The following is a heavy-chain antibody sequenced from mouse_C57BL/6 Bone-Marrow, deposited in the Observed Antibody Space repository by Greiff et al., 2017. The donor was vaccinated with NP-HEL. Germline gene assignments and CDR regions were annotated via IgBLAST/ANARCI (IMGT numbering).Heavy chain of an antibody. J-gene: IGHJ2*01. Sequence: EVQLVESGGDLVKPGGSLKLSCAASGFTFSSYGMSWVRQTPDKRLEWVATISSGGSYNYYPDSVKGRFTISRDNAKNTLYLQMSSLKSEDTAMYYCARSDYWGQGTTLTVSS. CDR2: ISSGGSYN. V-gene: IGHV5-6*01. CDR1: GFTFSSYG. CDR3: ARSDY.